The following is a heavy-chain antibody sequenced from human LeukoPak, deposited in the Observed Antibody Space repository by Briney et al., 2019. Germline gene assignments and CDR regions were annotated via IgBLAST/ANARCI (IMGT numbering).Heavy chain of an antibody. Sequence: PGGSLRLSCAASGFTFSSYSMKWVRQAPGKGLEWVSSISSSSSYIYYADSVKGRFTISRDNAKNSLYLQMNSLRAEDTAVYYCARDYPDDFWSDFPLWGKGTTVTVSS. CDR2: ISSSSSYI. J-gene: IGHJ6*04. CDR3: ARDYPDDFWSDFPL. D-gene: IGHD3-3*01. V-gene: IGHV3-21*01. CDR1: GFTFSSYS.